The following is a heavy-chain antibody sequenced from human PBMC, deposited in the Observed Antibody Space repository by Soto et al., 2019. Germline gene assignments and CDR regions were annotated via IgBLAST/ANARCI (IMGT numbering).Heavy chain of an antibody. J-gene: IGHJ5*02. Sequence: GGSLRLSCAASGFTFSSYGMHWVRQAPGKGQEWVAVISYDGSNKYYADSVKGRFTISRDNSKNTLYLQMNSLRAEDTAVYYCAKDRGKDYGDSWFDPWGQGTLVTVSS. CDR2: ISYDGSNK. V-gene: IGHV3-30*18. CDR3: AKDRGKDYGDSWFDP. CDR1: GFTFSSYG. D-gene: IGHD4-17*01.